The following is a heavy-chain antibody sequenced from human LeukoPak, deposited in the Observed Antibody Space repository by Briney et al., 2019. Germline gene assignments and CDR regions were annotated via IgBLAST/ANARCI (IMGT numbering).Heavy chain of an antibody. J-gene: IGHJ4*02. CDR2: FDPEDGET. D-gene: IGHD3-3*01. V-gene: IGHV1-24*01. CDR1: GYTLTELS. CDR3: ATGVTILGVVIIPLVY. Sequence: GASVTVSCKVSGYTLTELSMHWVRQAPGKGLEWMGGFDPEDGETIYAQKFQGRVTMTEDTSTDTAYMELSSLRSEDTAVYYCATGVTILGVVIIPLVYWGQGTLVTVSS.